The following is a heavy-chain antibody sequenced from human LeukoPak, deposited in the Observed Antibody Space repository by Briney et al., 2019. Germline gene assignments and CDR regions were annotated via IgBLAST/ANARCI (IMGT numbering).Heavy chain of an antibody. CDR2: INPNSGGT. D-gene: IGHD2-2*02. CDR1: GYTFTSYY. V-gene: IGHV1-2*02. CDR3: ARDPYSDIVVVPAAIDWFDP. Sequence: ASVKVSCKASGYTFTSYYMHWVRQAPGQGLEWMGWINPNSGGTNYAQKFQGRVTMTRDTSISTAYMELSRLRSDDTAVYYCARDPYSDIVVVPAAIDWFDPWGQGTLVTVSS. J-gene: IGHJ5*02.